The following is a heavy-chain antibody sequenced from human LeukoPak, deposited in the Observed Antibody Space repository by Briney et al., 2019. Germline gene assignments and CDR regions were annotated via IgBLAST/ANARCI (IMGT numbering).Heavy chain of an antibody. CDR2: FDPEDGET. Sequence: ASVKVSCKVSGYTLTELSMHWVRQAPGKGLEWMGGFDPEDGETIYAQKFQGRVTMTEDTSTGTAYMELSSLRSEDTAVYYCATESSGWYSDSYFDYWGQGTLVTVSS. CDR1: GYTLTELS. V-gene: IGHV1-24*01. D-gene: IGHD6-19*01. CDR3: ATESSGWYSDSYFDY. J-gene: IGHJ4*02.